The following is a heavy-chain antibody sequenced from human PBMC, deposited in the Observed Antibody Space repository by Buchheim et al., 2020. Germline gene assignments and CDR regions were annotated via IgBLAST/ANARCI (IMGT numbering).Heavy chain of an antibody. CDR3: ARRGYYDSSGPSPFDY. Sequence: QVQLQESGPGLVKPSGTLSLTCAVSGDSISSSNWWSWVRQPPGKGLEWIGEIYHGGSTNYNPSLKSRVTISIDKSKKEFSLKVSSVTAADTADYYCARRGYYDSSGPSPFDYWGQGTL. CDR2: IYHGGST. CDR1: GDSISSSNW. D-gene: IGHD3-22*01. V-gene: IGHV4-4*02. J-gene: IGHJ4*02.